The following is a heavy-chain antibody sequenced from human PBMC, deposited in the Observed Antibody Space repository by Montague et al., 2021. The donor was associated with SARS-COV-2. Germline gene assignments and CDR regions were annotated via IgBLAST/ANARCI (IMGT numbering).Heavy chain of an antibody. CDR2: ISGGGDMT. CDR1: GFTFSSYG. CDR3: AKKTIAVPGSPHFDS. D-gene: IGHD6-19*01. V-gene: IGHV3-23*01. Sequence: LRLSCAASGFTFSSYGMFWVRQTPGKGLEWVSAISGGGDMTYYADPVKGRFTISRDNSKNTLYLQMNTLRAEDTAVYFCAKKTIAVPGSPHFDSWGQGTLVTVSS. J-gene: IGHJ4*02.